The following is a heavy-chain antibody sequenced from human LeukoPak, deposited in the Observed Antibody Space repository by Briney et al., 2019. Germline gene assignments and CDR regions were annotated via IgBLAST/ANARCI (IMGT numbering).Heavy chain of an antibody. V-gene: IGHV3-30*03. CDR2: ISYDGSNK. CDR1: GFTFSSYG. CDR3: ARGRSMLNYYMDV. Sequence: GRSLRLSCAASGFTFSSYGMHWVRQAPGKGLEWVAVISYDGSNKYYADSVKGRFTISRDNSKNTLYLQMNSLRAEDTAVYYCARGRSMLNYYMDVWGKGTTVTVSS. D-gene: IGHD2-8*01. J-gene: IGHJ6*03.